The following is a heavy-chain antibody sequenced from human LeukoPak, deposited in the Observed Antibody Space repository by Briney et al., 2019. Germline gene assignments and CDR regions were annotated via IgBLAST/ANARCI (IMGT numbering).Heavy chain of an antibody. CDR2: ISGSGGST. Sequence: PGGSLRLSCAASGFTFSSYAMSWVRQAPGKGLEWVSAISGSGGSTYYADSVKGRFTISRDNSKNTLYLQMDSLRAEDTAVYYCAKSGDSSGYYLYWGQGTLVTVSS. V-gene: IGHV3-23*01. CDR1: GFTFSSYA. J-gene: IGHJ4*02. CDR3: AKSGDSSGYYLY. D-gene: IGHD3-22*01.